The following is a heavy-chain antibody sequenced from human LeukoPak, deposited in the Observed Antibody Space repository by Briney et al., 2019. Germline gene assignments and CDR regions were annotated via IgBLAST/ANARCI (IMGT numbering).Heavy chain of an antibody. V-gene: IGHV3-53*01. J-gene: IGHJ4*02. CDR1: GFTVSSNY. Sequence: GGSLRLSCAASGFTVSSNYMSWVRQAPGKGLEWVSVIYSGGSTYYADSVKGRFTISRDNAKDSLYLQMNSLRAEDTAVYYCARDPGSGYEEHFDYWGQGTLVTVSS. D-gene: IGHD5-12*01. CDR2: IYSGGST. CDR3: ARDPGSGYEEHFDY.